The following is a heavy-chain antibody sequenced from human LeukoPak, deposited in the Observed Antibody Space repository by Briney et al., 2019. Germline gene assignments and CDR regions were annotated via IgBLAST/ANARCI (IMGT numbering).Heavy chain of an antibody. CDR2: IRSDGSNK. CDR1: GFTFSSYG. J-gene: IGHJ4*02. Sequence: GGSLRLSCAASGFTFSSYGMHWVRQAAGKGLKWVAFIRSDGSNKYYADSVKGRFTIARDNSKNTLYLQMNSLRAEDTAVYYCAKANSGWYTFYFDYWGQGTLVTVSS. D-gene: IGHD6-19*01. CDR3: AKANSGWYTFYFDY. V-gene: IGHV3-30*02.